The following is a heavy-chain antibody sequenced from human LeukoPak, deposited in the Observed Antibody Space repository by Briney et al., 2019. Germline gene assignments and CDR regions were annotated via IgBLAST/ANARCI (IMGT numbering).Heavy chain of an antibody. J-gene: IGHJ4*02. D-gene: IGHD3-10*01. CDR1: GDSVSSNSAA. V-gene: IGHV6-1*01. CDR2: TYYRSKWYN. Sequence: SQTLSLTCAISGDSVSSNSAAWSWIRQSPSRGLEWLGRTYYRSKWYNDYAVSVKGRITISADTSKNQFSLQLNSVTPEDAAVYYCARSISGLGDWGQGTLVTVSS. CDR3: ARSISGLGD.